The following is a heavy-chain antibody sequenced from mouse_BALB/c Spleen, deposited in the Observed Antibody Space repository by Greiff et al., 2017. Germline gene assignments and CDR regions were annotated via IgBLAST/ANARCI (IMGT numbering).Heavy chain of an antibody. CDR1: GYTFTSYW. Sequence: QVQLKESGAELARPGASVKLSCKASGYTFTSYWMQWVKQRPGQGLEWIGAIYPGDGDTRYTQKFKGKATLTADKSSSTAYMQLSSLASEDSAVYYCARRDGRPGYAMDYWGQGTSVTVSS. J-gene: IGHJ4*01. D-gene: IGHD1-1*01. V-gene: IGHV1-87*01. CDR2: IYPGDGDT. CDR3: ARRDGRPGYAMDY.